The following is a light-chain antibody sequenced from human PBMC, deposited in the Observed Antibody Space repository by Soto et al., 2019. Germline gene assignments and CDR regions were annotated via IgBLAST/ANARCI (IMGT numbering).Light chain of an antibody. J-gene: IGKJ5*01. CDR3: QNYNSYSTPIT. V-gene: IGKV1-5*01. CDR2: DAS. CDR1: QSISKW. Sequence: DIQMTQSPSTLSASVGDRVTITCRASQSISKWLAWYQQKPGKAPKILIYDASSLGSGVPSRFSGSASGTEFTLTISSLQPDDVATYYCQNYNSYSTPITVGQRTRLESK.